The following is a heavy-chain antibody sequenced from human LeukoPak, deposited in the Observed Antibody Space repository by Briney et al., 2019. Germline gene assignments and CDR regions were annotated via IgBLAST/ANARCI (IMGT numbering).Heavy chain of an antibody. CDR3: AREPRITMVRGVYPFDY. Sequence: ASVKVSCKASGYTFTGYYMHWVRQAPGQGLEWMGWINPNSGGTNYAQKFQGRVTMTRDTSISTAYMELSRLRSDDTAVYYCAREPRITMVRGVYPFDYWGQGTLVTVSS. CDR1: GYTFTGYY. J-gene: IGHJ4*02. CDR2: INPNSGGT. V-gene: IGHV1-2*02. D-gene: IGHD3-10*01.